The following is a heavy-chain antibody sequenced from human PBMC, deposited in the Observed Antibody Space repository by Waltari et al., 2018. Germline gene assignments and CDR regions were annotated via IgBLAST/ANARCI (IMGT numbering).Heavy chain of an antibody. CDR3: ARTGPTAAGTAAWY. V-gene: IGHV1-2*02. D-gene: IGHD6-13*01. CDR1: GYTFTDYY. Sequence: QVQVVQSGAEVKTPGASVTVSCKASGYTFTDYYMHWVRQAPGQGLEWMGWINPKSGGTKYVEKFQGRVIMTRDTSISTAYMELTRLQSDDTAMYYCARTGPTAAGTAAWYWGQGSLVTVSS. J-gene: IGHJ4*02. CDR2: INPKSGGT.